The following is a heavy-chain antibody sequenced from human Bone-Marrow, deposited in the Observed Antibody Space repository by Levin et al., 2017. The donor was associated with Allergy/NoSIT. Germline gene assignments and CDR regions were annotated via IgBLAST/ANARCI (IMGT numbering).Heavy chain of an antibody. CDR3: ASFYSGYDSTDY. D-gene: IGHD5-12*01. V-gene: IGHV1-69*13. Sequence: GASVKVSCKASGGTFSSYAISWVRQAPGQGLEWMGGIIPIFGTANYAQKFQGRVTITADESTSTAYMELSSLRSEDTAVYYCASFYSGYDSTDYWGQGTLVTVSS. CDR2: IIPIFGTA. J-gene: IGHJ4*02. CDR1: GGTFSSYA.